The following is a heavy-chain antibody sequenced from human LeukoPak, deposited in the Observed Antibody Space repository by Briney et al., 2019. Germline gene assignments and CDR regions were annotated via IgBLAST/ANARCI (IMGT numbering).Heavy chain of an antibody. V-gene: IGHV3-23*01. CDR3: AKDCGWLHFCS. Sequence: GGSLRLSCAASGFTFSIHGMNWVRQAPGKGLESVSGISPGADITYYAESVKGRFTISRDNSKNTLYLQINTLSAEDTAIYYCAKDCGWLHFCSWGQGTLVTVSS. CDR2: ISPGADIT. J-gene: IGHJ5*02. CDR1: GFTFSIHG. D-gene: IGHD5-24*01.